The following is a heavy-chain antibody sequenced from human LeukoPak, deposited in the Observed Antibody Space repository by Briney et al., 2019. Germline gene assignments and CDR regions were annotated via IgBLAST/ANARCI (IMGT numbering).Heavy chain of an antibody. CDR3: ATPGQQLGYYYMDV. D-gene: IGHD6-13*01. CDR2: INAGNGNT. Sequence: ASVKVSCKASGYTFTSYAMHWVRQAPGQRLEWMGWINAGNGNTKYSQKFQGRVTITRDTSASTAYMELSSLRSEDTAVYYCATPGQQLGYYYMDVWGKGTTVTVSS. CDR1: GYTFTSYA. V-gene: IGHV1-3*01. J-gene: IGHJ6*03.